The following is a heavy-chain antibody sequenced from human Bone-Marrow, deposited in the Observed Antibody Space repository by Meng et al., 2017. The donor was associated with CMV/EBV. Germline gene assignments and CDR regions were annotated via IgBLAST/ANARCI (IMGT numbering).Heavy chain of an antibody. CDR1: GYTFTSYD. CDR2: MNPNSGNT. J-gene: IGHJ5*02. V-gene: IGHV1-8*01. CDR3: TRGRGSTHKGNWFDP. D-gene: IGHD3-10*01. Sequence: ASVKVSCKASGYTFTSYDINWVRQATGQGLEWMGWMNPNSGNTAYAPKFQGRLTMTRNTSINTAYMDLSSLRSEDTAIYYFTRGRGSTHKGNWFDPWGQGTLVTVSS.